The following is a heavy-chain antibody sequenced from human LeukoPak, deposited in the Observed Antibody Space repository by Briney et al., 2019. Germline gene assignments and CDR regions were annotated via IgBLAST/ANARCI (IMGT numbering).Heavy chain of an antibody. J-gene: IGHJ6*02. D-gene: IGHD2-2*02. V-gene: IGHV1-69*13. Sequence: SVKVSCKASGGTSSSYAISWVRQAPGQGLEWMGGIIPIFGTANYAQKFQGRVTITADESTSTAYMELSSLRSEDTAVYYCARYCSSTSCYTSYYYGMDVWGQGTTVTVSS. CDR3: ARYCSSTSCYTSYYYGMDV. CDR2: IIPIFGTA. CDR1: GGTSSSYA.